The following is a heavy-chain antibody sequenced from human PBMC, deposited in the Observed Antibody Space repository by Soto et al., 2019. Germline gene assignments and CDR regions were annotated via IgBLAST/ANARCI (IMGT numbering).Heavy chain of an antibody. CDR3: ARDGEDKGLRSRAPYS. J-gene: IGHJ4*02. V-gene: IGHV3-33*01. D-gene: IGHD5-12*01. Sequence: PRGARRLSCTTSGVTLSSEGNHLVRPAPGKGLEWVAVIWYDGSNKYYADSVKGRFTISRDNSKNTLYLQMNSLRAEDTAVYYCARDGEDKGLRSRAPYSWGQGTLVTVSP. CDR1: GVTLSSEG. CDR2: IWYDGSNK.